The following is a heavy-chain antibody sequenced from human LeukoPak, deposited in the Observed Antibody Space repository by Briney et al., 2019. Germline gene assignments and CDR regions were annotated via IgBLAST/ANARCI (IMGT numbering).Heavy chain of an antibody. V-gene: IGHV3-33*01. CDR2: IWYDGSNK. CDR1: GFTFSSYG. D-gene: IGHD6-13*01. CDR3: VEGSRYSRH. J-gene: IGHJ4*02. Sequence: PVGSLRLSCAASGFTFSSYGMHWVRQAPGKGLEWVAVIWYDGSNKYYADSVKGRFTISRDNSKNTLYLQMNSLRAEDTAVYYCVEGSRYSRHWGQGTLVTVSS.